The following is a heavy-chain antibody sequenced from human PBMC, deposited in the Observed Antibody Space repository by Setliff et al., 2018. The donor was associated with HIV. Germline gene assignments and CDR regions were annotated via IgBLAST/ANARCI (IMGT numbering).Heavy chain of an antibody. J-gene: IGHJ5*02. CDR3: ARDALGSTSCYWYRSGCHGMNWFDP. Sequence: ASVKVSCKASGYTFTGYYMHWVRQAPGQGLEWMGWINPNSGGTNYAQKFQGRVTMTRDTSISTAYMELSRLRSDDTAVYYCARDALGSTSCYWYRSGCHGMNWFDPWGQGTLVTVSS. CDR1: GYTFTGYY. V-gene: IGHV1-2*02. D-gene: IGHD2-2*01. CDR2: INPNSGGT.